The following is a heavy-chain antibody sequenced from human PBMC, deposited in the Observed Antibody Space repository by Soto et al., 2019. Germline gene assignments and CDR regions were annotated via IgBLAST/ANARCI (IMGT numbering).Heavy chain of an antibody. CDR3: TRDASRDSSARGWFDP. Sequence: KPGGSLRLSCAASRFTFRSFTMNWVRQAPGKGLEWVSTISSNSAYIYYTDALRGRFTISRDNAKNSLHLQMNSLRAEDTAVYYCTRDASRDSSARGWFDPWGPGTLVTV. J-gene: IGHJ5*02. V-gene: IGHV3-21*01. CDR1: RFTFRSFT. D-gene: IGHD6-13*01. CDR2: ISSNSAYI.